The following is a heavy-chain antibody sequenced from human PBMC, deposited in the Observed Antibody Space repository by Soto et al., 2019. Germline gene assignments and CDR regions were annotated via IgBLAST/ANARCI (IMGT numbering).Heavy chain of an antibody. CDR3: ARESGVAVTYPFDI. D-gene: IGHD2-15*01. CDR2: ISGSGGST. V-gene: IGHV3-23*01. J-gene: IGHJ3*02. Sequence: GGSLRLSCAASGFTFSGYAMSWVRQAPGKGLEWVSAISGSGGSTYYADSVKGRFTVSRDNSKNTVYLQMISLRAEDTAIYYCARESGVAVTYPFDIWGQGTMVTVSS. CDR1: GFTFSGYA.